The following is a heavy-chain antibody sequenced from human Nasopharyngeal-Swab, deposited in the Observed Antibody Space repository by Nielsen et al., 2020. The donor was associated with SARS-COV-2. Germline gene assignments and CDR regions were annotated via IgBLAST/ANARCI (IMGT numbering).Heavy chain of an antibody. Sequence: WIRQPPGKGLEWVSGISWNSGSITYADSVKGRFTISRDNAENSLYLQMNSLRAEDTAVYYCARDRGGLLWFGELPTYFDYWGQGTLVTVSS. CDR2: ISWNSGSI. CDR3: ARDRGGLLWFGELPTYFDY. J-gene: IGHJ4*02. V-gene: IGHV3-9*01. D-gene: IGHD3-10*01.